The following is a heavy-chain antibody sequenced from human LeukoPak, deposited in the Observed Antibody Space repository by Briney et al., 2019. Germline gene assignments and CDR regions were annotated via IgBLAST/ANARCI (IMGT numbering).Heavy chain of an antibody. V-gene: IGHV3-53*01. D-gene: IGHD6-25*01. J-gene: IGHJ4*02. CDR2: IYSSDST. CDR1: GFTVTSNY. Sequence: GGSLRLSCAASGFTVTSNYMSWVRQAPGKGLEWVSVIYSSDSTYYADSVKGRFTISRDNSKNMVYLQMNSLRAEDTAVYYCARGAAGNFLDYWGQGTLVTVSS. CDR3: ARGAAGNFLDY.